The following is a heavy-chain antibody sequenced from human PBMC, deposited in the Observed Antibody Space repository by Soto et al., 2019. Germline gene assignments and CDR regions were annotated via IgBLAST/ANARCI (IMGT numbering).Heavy chain of an antibody. CDR1: GGTFSSYA. Sequence: SVKFSCKASGGTFSSYAISWVRQAPGQGLEWMGGIIPIFGTANYAQKFQGRVTITADESTSTAYMELSSLRSEDTAVYYCAGHWLTPSSSFFWYYGMDVWGQGTTVT. J-gene: IGHJ6*02. D-gene: IGHD3-3*01. CDR2: IIPIFGTA. V-gene: IGHV1-69*01. CDR3: AGHWLTPSSSFFWYYGMDV.